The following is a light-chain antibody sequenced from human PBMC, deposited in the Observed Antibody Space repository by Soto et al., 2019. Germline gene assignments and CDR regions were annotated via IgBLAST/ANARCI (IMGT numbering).Light chain of an antibody. Sequence: EIVLTQSPGTLSLSPGERATLSCRASQSVSGSYLAWYQQKPGQAPRILIYGASSRATGIPDRFSGSGSGTDFTLTISRLEPEDFAVFYCQQYGSSPRTFGQGTKLEIK. CDR2: GAS. V-gene: IGKV3-20*01. CDR1: QSVSGSY. CDR3: QQYGSSPRT. J-gene: IGKJ2*01.